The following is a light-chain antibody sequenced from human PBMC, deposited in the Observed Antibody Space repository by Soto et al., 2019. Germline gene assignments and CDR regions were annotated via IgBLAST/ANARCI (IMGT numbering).Light chain of an antibody. V-gene: IGKV3-15*01. Sequence: EIVMTQSPATLSVSPGESATLSCRASQSIRSNLAWYQQKPGQAPRLLIYGASTRATGIPARFSGSRSGTEYTLTISGLQSEDFAVYYCHQYNMWPPLIFGGGTKVEIK. CDR3: HQYNMWPPLI. CDR1: QSIRSN. J-gene: IGKJ4*01. CDR2: GAS.